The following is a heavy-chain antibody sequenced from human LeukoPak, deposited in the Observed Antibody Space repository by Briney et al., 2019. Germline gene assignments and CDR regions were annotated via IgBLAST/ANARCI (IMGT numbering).Heavy chain of an antibody. CDR3: ARAHYYDSSGYYYWFDP. J-gene: IGHJ5*02. CDR1: GFTVSSNY. D-gene: IGHD3-22*01. CDR2: IYSGGST. V-gene: IGHV3-66*01. Sequence: LPGGSLRLSCAASGFTVSSNYMSWVRQAPGKGLEWVSVIYSGGSTYYADSVKGRFTISRDNSKNTLYLQMNSLRAEDTAVYYCARAHYYDSSGYYYWFDPWGQGTLVTVSS.